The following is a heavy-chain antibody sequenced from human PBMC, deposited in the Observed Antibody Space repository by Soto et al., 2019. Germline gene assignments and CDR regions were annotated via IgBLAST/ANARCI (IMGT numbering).Heavy chain of an antibody. CDR1: GYTFTSYD. J-gene: IGHJ5*02. V-gene: IGHV1-8*01. CDR3: ARKGLGITIFGVVIDNWFDP. CDR2: MNPNSGNT. Sequence: ASVKVSCKASGYTFTSYDISWVRQATGQGLEWMGWMNPNSGNTGYAQKFQGRVTMTRNTSISTAYMELSSLRSEDTAVYYCARKGLGITIFGVVIDNWFDPWGQGTLVTVSS. D-gene: IGHD3-3*01.